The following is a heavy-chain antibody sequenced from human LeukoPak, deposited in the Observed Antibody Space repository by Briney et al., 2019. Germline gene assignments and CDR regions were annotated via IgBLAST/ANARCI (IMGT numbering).Heavy chain of an antibody. J-gene: IGHJ4*02. CDR2: ISGSGGST. D-gene: IGHD2-15*01. CDR3: AKCGHGGSCYFDY. Sequence: PGGSLRLSCAASGFTFSSYAMSWVRQAPGKGLEWVSAISGSGGSTYYADSVKGRFTISRDNSKNTLYLQMSSLRAEDTAVYYCAKCGHGGSCYFDYWGQGTLVTVSS. V-gene: IGHV3-23*01. CDR1: GFTFSSYA.